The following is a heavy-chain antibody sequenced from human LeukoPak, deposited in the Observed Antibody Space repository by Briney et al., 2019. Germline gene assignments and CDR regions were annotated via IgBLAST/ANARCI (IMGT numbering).Heavy chain of an antibody. J-gene: IGHJ6*04. CDR1: GVSISSSNW. CDR3: ARERVVPAATIGYYYYGMDV. V-gene: IGHV4-4*02. D-gene: IGHD2-2*01. CDR2: ICDSGST. Sequence: PSETLSLTCAVSGVSISSSNWGRGGRESGGEGLGWIGEICDSGSTNYNPSRKGRVTISVDKSKTQFSLKLSSVTAADTAVYYCARERVVPAATIGYYYYGMDVWGKGTSVTVSS.